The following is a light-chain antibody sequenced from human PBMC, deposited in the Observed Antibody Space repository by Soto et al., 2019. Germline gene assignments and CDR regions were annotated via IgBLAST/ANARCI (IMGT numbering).Light chain of an antibody. Sequence: QSVLTQPPSVSAAPGQKVTISCSVSSSNIGNNYVSWYQQLPGTAPKLLIYDNNKRPSGIPDQFSGSKSGTSATLGITGLQTGDEADYYCGTWDSSLSAGVFGGGTKVTVL. V-gene: IGLV1-51*01. CDR3: GTWDSSLSAGV. J-gene: IGLJ3*02. CDR2: DNN. CDR1: SSNIGNNY.